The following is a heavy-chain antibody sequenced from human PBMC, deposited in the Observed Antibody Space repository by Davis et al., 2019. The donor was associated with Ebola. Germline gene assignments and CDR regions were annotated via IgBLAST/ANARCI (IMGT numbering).Heavy chain of an antibody. CDR1: GFTFSDYY. J-gene: IGHJ1*01. V-gene: IGHV3-11*01. Sequence: GESLKISCAASGFTFSDYYMSWIRQAPGKGLEWVSYISGGGRTIYYADSVKGRFTMSRDNAKNSLYLQMNSLRAEDTALYYCAKSAYGDYVVGYFQHWGQGTLVTVSS. CDR3: AKSAYGDYVVGYFQH. CDR2: ISGGGRTI. D-gene: IGHD4-17*01.